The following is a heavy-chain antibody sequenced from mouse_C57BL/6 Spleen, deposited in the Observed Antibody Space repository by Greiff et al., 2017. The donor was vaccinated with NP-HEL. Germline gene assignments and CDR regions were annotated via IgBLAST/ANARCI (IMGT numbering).Heavy chain of an antibody. V-gene: IGHV1-69*01. D-gene: IGHD2-12*01. CDR3: ASRSYYRGAMDY. Sequence: QVQLQQPGAELVMPGASVKLSCKASGYTFTSYWMHWVKQRPGQGLEWIGEIDPSDSYTNYNQKFKGKSTLTVDKSSSTAYMQLSSLTSEDSAVYYCASRSYYRGAMDYWGQGTSVTVSS. CDR2: IDPSDSYT. J-gene: IGHJ4*01. CDR1: GYTFTSYW.